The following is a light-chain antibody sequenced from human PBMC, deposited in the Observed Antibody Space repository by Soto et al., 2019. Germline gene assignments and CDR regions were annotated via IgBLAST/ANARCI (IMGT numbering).Light chain of an antibody. J-gene: IGKJ2*01. CDR3: QQYNSYLYT. V-gene: IGKV3-20*01. CDR2: GAS. CDR1: QSFTSTS. Sequence: EIVLTQSPGTLSLSPGERATLSCRASQSFTSTSLAWYQQKPGQAPRLLISGASRRAAGIPDRFSGSGSGTDFTLTISRLESEDIAVYYCQQYNSYLYTFGQGTKLEIK.